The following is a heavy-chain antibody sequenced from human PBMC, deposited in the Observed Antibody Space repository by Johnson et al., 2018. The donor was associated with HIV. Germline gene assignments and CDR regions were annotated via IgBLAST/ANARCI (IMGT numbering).Heavy chain of an antibody. CDR1: RSTVTIDS. CDR3: ARDPYCDFLAGPRDAFDI. J-gene: IGHJ3*02. CDR2: IYIGRGT. D-gene: IGHD3-9*01. Sequence: VQLVESGGGLFQPGGPPTPPSASSRSTVTIDSMTWVLPSPGKWLWWVSVIYIGRGTYYADSVKGRFTISRDTSKNTLYLQMNSLRAEDAAVYYCARDPYCDFLAGPRDAFDIWGQGTMVTVSS. V-gene: IGHV3-66*01.